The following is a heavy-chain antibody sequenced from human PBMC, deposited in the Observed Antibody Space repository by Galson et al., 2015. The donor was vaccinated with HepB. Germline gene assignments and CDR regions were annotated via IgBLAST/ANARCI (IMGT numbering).Heavy chain of an antibody. V-gene: IGHV3-23*01. Sequence: SLRLSCAASGFTFSSYAMSWVRQAPGKGLEWVSAISGSGGSTYYADSVKGRFTISRDNSKNTLYLQMNSLRAEDTAVYYCAKMQTRITIFGLNWFDPWGQGTLVTISS. CDR2: ISGSGGST. CDR1: GFTFSSYA. CDR3: AKMQTRITIFGLNWFDP. D-gene: IGHD3/OR15-3a*01. J-gene: IGHJ5*02.